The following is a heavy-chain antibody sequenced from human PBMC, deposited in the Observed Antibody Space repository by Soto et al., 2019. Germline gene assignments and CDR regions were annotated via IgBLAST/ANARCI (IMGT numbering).Heavy chain of an antibody. CDR3: ARDRRDYDSSGSMDV. V-gene: IGHV4-31*03. CDR2: IYYSGST. Sequence: SETLSLTCTVSGGSISSGGYYWSWIRQHPGKGLEWIGYIYYSGSTYYNPSLKSRVTTSVDTSKNQFSLKLSSVTAADTAVYYCARDRRDYDSSGSMDVWGQGTTVTVSS. D-gene: IGHD3-22*01. CDR1: GGSISSGGYY. J-gene: IGHJ6*02.